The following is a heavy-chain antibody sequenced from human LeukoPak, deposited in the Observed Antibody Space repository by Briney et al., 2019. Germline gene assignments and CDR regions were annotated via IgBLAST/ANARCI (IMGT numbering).Heavy chain of an antibody. Sequence: PGESLKISCKGSGYTFSSYWIAWVRHMPGKGLEWMGIIYPGDSDTRYSTSFQGQVTISVEKSISTAYLQWSSLKASDTAMYYCAKHQAATKSYYYYGMDVWGQGTTVTVSS. CDR2: IYPGDSDT. CDR1: GYTFSSYW. CDR3: AKHQAATKSYYYYGMDV. D-gene: IGHD6-25*01. J-gene: IGHJ6*02. V-gene: IGHV5-51*01.